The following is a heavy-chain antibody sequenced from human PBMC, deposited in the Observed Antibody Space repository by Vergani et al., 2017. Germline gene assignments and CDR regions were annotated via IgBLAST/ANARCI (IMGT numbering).Heavy chain of an antibody. CDR2: ISGSCGST. CDR3: ARDPTPSSFITGFDY. D-gene: IGHD3-22*01. J-gene: IGHJ4*02. CDR1: GFTFSSYA. V-gene: IGHV3-23*01. Sequence: EVQLLESGGGLVQPGGSLRLSCAASGFTFSSYAMSWVRQAPGRGLEWVSAISGSCGSTYYADSVKGRFTISRDNSKNTLYLQMNSLRAEDTAVYYCARDPTPSSFITGFDYWGQGTLVTVSS.